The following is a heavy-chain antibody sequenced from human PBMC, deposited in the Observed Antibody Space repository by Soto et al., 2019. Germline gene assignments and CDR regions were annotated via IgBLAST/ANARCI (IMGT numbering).Heavy chain of an antibody. V-gene: IGHV3-48*02. Sequence: GGSLILSCAASGLSLSDYGMNWVRQAPGRGLEWISYINNRADTTNYADSVKGRFTISRDNAKNSLYLQMNSLRDEDTAVYHCASGGSVLRRFDHWGQGARVTVSS. CDR1: GLSLSDYG. CDR2: INNRADTT. J-gene: IGHJ4*02. D-gene: IGHD2-15*01. CDR3: ASGGSVLRRFDH.